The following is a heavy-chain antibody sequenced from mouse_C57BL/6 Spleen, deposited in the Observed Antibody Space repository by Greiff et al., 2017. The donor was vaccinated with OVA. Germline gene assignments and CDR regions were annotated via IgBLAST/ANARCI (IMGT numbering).Heavy chain of an antibody. CDR3: SRIYGNDPYAMDY. Sequence: VQLQQSGAELVKPGASVKLSCTASGFNIKDYYMHWVKQRTEQGLEWIGRIDPEDGETKYAPKFQGKATITADTSSHTAYLQLSSLTSEDTAVYYCSRIYGNDPYAMDYWGQGTSVTVSS. J-gene: IGHJ4*01. V-gene: IGHV14-2*01. D-gene: IGHD2-2*01. CDR1: GFNIKDYY. CDR2: IDPEDGET.